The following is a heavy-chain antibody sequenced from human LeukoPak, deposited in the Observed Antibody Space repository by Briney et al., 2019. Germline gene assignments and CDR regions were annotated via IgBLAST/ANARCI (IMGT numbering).Heavy chain of an antibody. D-gene: IGHD6-13*01. CDR1: GFTVSDNY. Sequence: GGSLRLSCAASGFTVSDNYMSWVRQAPGKGLEWVSVMYSRGDTYYADSVKGRFTLSRDISKNTLYLQMNGLGTEDTAMYYCARDAPQVPAAGVLASWGQGTLVTVSS. V-gene: IGHV3-53*01. CDR3: ARDAPQVPAAGVLAS. J-gene: IGHJ5*02. CDR2: MYSRGDT.